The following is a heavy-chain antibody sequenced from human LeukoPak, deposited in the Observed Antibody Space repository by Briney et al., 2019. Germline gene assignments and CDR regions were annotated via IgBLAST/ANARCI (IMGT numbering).Heavy chain of an antibody. CDR3: ARIPRGPSSNWFKFDY. V-gene: IGHV5-51*01. J-gene: IGHJ4*02. CDR1: GYSFTSYW. CDR2: IYPGDSDT. D-gene: IGHD6-13*01. Sequence: GESLKISCKGSGYSFTSYWIGWVRQMPGKGLEWKGIIYPGDSDTKYSPSFQGQVTISADKSISTAYLQWSSLKASDTAMYYCARIPRGPSSNWFKFDYWGQGTLVTVSS.